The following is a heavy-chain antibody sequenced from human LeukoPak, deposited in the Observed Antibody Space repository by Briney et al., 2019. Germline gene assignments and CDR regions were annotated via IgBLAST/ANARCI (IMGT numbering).Heavy chain of an antibody. CDR2: IKQDGSEK. CDR3: AREGAYGDWGQGFDY. Sequence: GGSLRLSCAASGFTFSSYWMSWVRQAPGKGLEWVANIKQDGSEKYYVDSVKGRFTISRDNAKNSLYLQMNSLRAEDTAVYYCAREGAYGDWGQGFDYWGQGTLVTVSS. J-gene: IGHJ4*02. D-gene: IGHD4-17*01. CDR1: GFTFSSYW. V-gene: IGHV3-7*01.